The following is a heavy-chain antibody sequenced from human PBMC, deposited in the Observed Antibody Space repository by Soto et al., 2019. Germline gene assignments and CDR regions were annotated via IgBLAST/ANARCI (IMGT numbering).Heavy chain of an antibody. J-gene: IGHJ4*01. CDR1: GYTFTSYD. V-gene: IGHV1-8*01. D-gene: IGHD3-16*02. CDR3: VRGRVMITFGVVIVIDY. Sequence: ASVKVSCKASGYTFTSYDINWVRQATGQGLEWMGWINPNTGYTDYAQKFQDRVTMTGSTSITTAYMELSRLRSEDTAVYYCVRGRVMITFGVVIVIDYWG. CDR2: INPNTGYT.